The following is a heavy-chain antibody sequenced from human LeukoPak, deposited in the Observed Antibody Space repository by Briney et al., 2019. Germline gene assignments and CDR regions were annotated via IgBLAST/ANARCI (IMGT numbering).Heavy chain of an antibody. J-gene: IGHJ4*02. CDR3: ARVGYSYGKGYDY. Sequence: SVKVSCKASGGTFSSYAISWVRQALGQGLEWMGGIIPIFGTANYAQKFQGRVTITADKSTSTAYMELSSLRSEDTAVYYCARVGYSYGKGYDYWGQGTLVTVSS. CDR2: IIPIFGTA. CDR1: GGTFSSYA. D-gene: IGHD5-18*01. V-gene: IGHV1-69*06.